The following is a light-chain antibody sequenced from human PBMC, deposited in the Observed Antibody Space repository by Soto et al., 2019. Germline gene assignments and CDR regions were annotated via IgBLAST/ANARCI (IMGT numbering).Light chain of an antibody. CDR1: SSDIGGYNY. CDR3: SSCAGNTNPDV. V-gene: IGLV2-8*01. J-gene: IGLJ1*01. CDR2: EVS. Sequence: QSALTQPPSASGSPGQSVTTSCTGTSSDIGGYNYVSWYQHHPGKAPKLIIWEVSKRPSGVPDRFSGSKSGNTASLTVSGLQAEDEADYYCSSCAGNTNPDVFGTGTKLTVL.